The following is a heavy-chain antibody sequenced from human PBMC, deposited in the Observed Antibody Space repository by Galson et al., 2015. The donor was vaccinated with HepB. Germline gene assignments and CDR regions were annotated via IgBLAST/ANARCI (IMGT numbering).Heavy chain of an antibody. CDR3: AKAIVVVPDANRRTLNSGY. Sequence: SLRLTCAASGFTFSSYGMHWVRQAPGKGLEWVAVISYDGSNKHYADSVKGRFTISRDNSKNTLYLQLNSLRAEDTAVYYCAKAIVVVPDANRRTLNSGYWGQGTLVSVSS. D-gene: IGHD2-2*01. CDR2: ISYDGSNK. V-gene: IGHV3-30*18. J-gene: IGHJ4*02. CDR1: GFTFSSYG.